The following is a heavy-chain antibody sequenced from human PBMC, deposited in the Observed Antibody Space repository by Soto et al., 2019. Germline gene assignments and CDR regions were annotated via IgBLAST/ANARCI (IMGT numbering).Heavy chain of an antibody. CDR3: ARGPLNPRVGKMTTLAGAEPTDY. CDR1: GYTFTSYG. CDR2: ISAYNGNT. Sequence: GASVKVSCKASGYTFTSYGISWVRQAPGQGLEWMGWISAYNGNTNYAQKLQGRVTMTTDTSTSTAYMELRSLRSDDTAVYYCARGPLNPRVGKMTTLAGAEPTDYWGQGTLVTVSS. V-gene: IGHV1-18*01. J-gene: IGHJ4*02. D-gene: IGHD4-17*01.